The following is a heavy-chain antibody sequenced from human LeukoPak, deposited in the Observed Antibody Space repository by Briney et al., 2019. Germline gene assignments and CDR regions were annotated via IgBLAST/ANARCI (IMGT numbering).Heavy chain of an antibody. D-gene: IGHD1-26*01. CDR1: GYTFTSYY. CDR2: INPSGGST. CDR3: AKGLIVGATKDAFDI. V-gene: IGHV1-46*03. J-gene: IGHJ3*02. Sequence: ASVKVSCKASGYTFTSYYMHWVRQAPGQGLEWMGIINPSGGSTSYAQKFQGRVTMTRDTSTSTVYTELSSLRSEDTAVYYCAKGLIVGATKDAFDIWGQGTMVTVSS.